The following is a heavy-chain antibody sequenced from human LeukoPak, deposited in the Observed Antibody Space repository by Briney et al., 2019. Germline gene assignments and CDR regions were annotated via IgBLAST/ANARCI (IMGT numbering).Heavy chain of an antibody. Sequence: GGSLRLSCTASGFIFGSYWMNWVRQAPGKGLEWVANIKEDGSHKYYVDSVKGRFTISRDNAKNSLYLQMSSLRAEDTAVYYCARAKTTHAYYMDVWGKGTTVTVSS. J-gene: IGHJ6*03. CDR3: ARAKTTHAYYMDV. D-gene: IGHD1-7*01. V-gene: IGHV3-7*01. CDR1: GFIFGSYW. CDR2: IKEDGSHK.